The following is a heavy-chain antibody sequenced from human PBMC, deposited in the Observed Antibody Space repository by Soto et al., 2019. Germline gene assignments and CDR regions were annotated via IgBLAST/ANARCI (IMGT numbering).Heavy chain of an antibody. CDR2: ISSSSSYI. CDR3: ARDPEEGYPYDYGDYDYAFDI. Sequence: GGSLRLSCAASGFTFSSYSMNWVRQAPGKGLEWVSSISSSSSYIYYADSVKGRFTISRDNAKNSLYLQMNSLRAEDTAVYYCARDPEEGYPYDYGDYDYAFDIWGQGTMVTVSS. CDR1: GFTFSSYS. V-gene: IGHV3-21*01. J-gene: IGHJ3*02. D-gene: IGHD4-17*01.